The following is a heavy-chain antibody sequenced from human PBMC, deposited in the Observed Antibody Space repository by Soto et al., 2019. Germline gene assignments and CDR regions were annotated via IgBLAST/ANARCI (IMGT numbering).Heavy chain of an antibody. CDR3: AKDLFLAPDGYFDL. CDR2: ISGSGGRT. J-gene: IGHJ2*01. Sequence: EVQLLESGGGLVQPGGSLRLSCAASGFTFSSYAMSWVRQAPGKGLEWVSAISGSGGRTYYADSVKGRFTISRDNSKNTLYLQMNSLRAEDTAGYYCAKDLFLAPDGYFDLWGRGTLVTVSS. D-gene: IGHD3-3*01. V-gene: IGHV3-23*01. CDR1: GFTFSSYA.